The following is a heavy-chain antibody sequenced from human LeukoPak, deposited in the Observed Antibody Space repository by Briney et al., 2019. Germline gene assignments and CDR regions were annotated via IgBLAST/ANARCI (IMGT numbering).Heavy chain of an antibody. CDR3: ARGRGTLRY. Sequence: ETLSLTCAVYGGSFSGYYWSWIRQPPGKGLEWIGEINHSGSTNYNPSLKSRVTISVDTSKNQFSLKLSSVTAADTAVYYCARGRGTLRYWGQGTLVTVSS. V-gene: IGHV4-34*01. D-gene: IGHD1-1*01. J-gene: IGHJ4*02. CDR1: GGSFSGYY. CDR2: INHSGST.